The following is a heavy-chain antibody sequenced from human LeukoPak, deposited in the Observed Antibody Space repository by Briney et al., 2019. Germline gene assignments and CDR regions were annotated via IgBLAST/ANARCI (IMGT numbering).Heavy chain of an antibody. V-gene: IGHV1-2*06. CDR2: INPNSGGT. CDR1: GYTFTGYY. CDR3: ARAGSGSSPYYYGMDV. Sequence: GASVKVSCKASGYTFTGYYMHWVRQAPGQGLEWMGRINPNSGGTNYAQKFQGRVTMTRDTSISTAYMELSRLRSDDAAVYYCARAGSGSSPYYYGMDVWGQGTTVTVSS. D-gene: IGHD3-10*01. J-gene: IGHJ6*02.